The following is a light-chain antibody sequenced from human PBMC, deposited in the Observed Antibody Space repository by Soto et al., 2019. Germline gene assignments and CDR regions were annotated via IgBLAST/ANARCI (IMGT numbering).Light chain of an antibody. CDR2: ANN. CDR3: AAWDDSLTGWV. Sequence: QSVLTQPPSASGTPGQRVTISCSGSSSNIGSETVNWYQQVPGTAPKLLIYANNQRPSGVPDRFSASKSGTTAALAIGGLQSADEADYYCAAWDDSLTGWVFGGGTKLTVL. J-gene: IGLJ3*02. CDR1: SSNIGSET. V-gene: IGLV1-44*01.